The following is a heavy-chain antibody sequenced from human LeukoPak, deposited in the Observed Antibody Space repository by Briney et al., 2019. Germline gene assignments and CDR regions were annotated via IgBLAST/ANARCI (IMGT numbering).Heavy chain of an antibody. CDR2: IYYSGST. Sequence: PSETLSLTCTVTGGSISSSSYYWGWIRQPPGKGLEWIGSIYYSGSTYYNPSLKSRVTISVDTSKNQFSLKLSSVTAADTAVYYCARHARTTVTPFDYWGQGTLVTVSS. V-gene: IGHV4-39*01. CDR3: ARHARTTVTPFDY. D-gene: IGHD4-17*01. CDR1: GGSISSSSYY. J-gene: IGHJ4*02.